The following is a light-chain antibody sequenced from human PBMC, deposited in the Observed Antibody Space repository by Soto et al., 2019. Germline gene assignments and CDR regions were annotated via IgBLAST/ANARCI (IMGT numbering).Light chain of an antibody. Sequence: QSALTQPASVSGSPGQSMTISCTGTSSDVGGYNYVSWYQQNPGKAPKLMIYDVSNRPSGVSNRFSGSKSGNTASLTISGLQAEDEVDYYCSSYTSSSSYVFGTGTKVTVL. CDR2: DVS. CDR1: SSDVGGYNY. CDR3: SSYTSSSSYV. J-gene: IGLJ1*01. V-gene: IGLV2-14*01.